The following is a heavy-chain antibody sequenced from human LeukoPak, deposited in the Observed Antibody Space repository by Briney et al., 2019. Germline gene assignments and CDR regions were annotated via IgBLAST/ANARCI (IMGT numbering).Heavy chain of an antibody. V-gene: IGHV3-23*01. CDR1: GFTFSSYA. J-gene: IGHJ4*02. CDR3: AKPRGNYYDSSGYV. Sequence: GGSLRLSCAASGFTFSSYAMSWVRQAPGKGLEWVSAISGSGGSTYYADSVKGRFTISRDNSKNTLYLQMNSLRAEDTAVYYCAKPRGNYYDSSGYVWGQGTLVTVSS. D-gene: IGHD3-22*01. CDR2: ISGSGGST.